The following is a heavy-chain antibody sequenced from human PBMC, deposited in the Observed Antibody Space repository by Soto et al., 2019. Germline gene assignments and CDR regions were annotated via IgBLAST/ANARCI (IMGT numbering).Heavy chain of an antibody. Sequence: GGSLRLSCAASGIIVNNNYMKWVRQVPGQGLEWVSIIYSGNNAYYADSVKGRFTISRDSSKNTLYLQMNNLRVDDTAVYYCATVGWMIPGSGSYWGQGTTVTVSS. CDR3: ATVGWMIPGSGSY. CDR2: IYSGNNA. D-gene: IGHD1-26*01. V-gene: IGHV3-53*01. CDR1: GIIVNNNY. J-gene: IGHJ4*02.